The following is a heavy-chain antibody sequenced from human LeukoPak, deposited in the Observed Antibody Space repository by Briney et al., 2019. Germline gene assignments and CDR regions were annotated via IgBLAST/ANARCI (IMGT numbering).Heavy chain of an antibody. V-gene: IGHV4-61*02. D-gene: IGHD2-2*01. CDR1: GGSISSGSYY. J-gene: IGHJ4*02. Sequence: SETLSLTCTVSGGSISSGSYYWSWIRQPAGKGLEWIGRIYTSGSTNYNPSLKSRVTISVDTSKNQFSLKLSSVTAADTAVYYCARDRTIVVPAARYFDYWGRGTLVTVSS. CDR2: IYTSGST. CDR3: ARDRTIVVPAARYFDY.